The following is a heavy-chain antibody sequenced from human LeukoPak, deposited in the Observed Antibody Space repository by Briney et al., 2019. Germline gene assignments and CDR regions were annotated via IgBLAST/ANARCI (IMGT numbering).Heavy chain of an antibody. CDR2: FDPEDGET. D-gene: IGHD3-22*01. CDR1: GYTLTELS. CDR3: ATDLVRYYDSSESDY. Sequence: ASVKVSCKVSGYTLTELSMHWVRQAPGKGLEWMGGFDPEDGETIYAQKFQGRVTMTEDTSTDTAYMELSSLRSEDTAVYYCATDLVRYYDSSESDYRGQGTLVTVSS. J-gene: IGHJ4*02. V-gene: IGHV1-24*01.